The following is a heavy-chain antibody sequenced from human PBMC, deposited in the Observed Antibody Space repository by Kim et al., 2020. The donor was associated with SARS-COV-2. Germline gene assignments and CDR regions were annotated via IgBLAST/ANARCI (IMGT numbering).Heavy chain of an antibody. CDR3: AKSHCSSTSCSYGHYYYGMDV. D-gene: IGHD2-2*01. Sequence: GGSLRLSCAASGFTFSSYAMSWVRQAPGKGLEWVSAISGSGGSTYYADSVKGRFTISRDNSKNTLYLQMNSLRAEDTAVYYCAKSHCSSTSCSYGHYYYGMDVWGQGTTVTVSS. V-gene: IGHV3-23*01. CDR1: GFTFSSYA. J-gene: IGHJ6*02. CDR2: ISGSGGST.